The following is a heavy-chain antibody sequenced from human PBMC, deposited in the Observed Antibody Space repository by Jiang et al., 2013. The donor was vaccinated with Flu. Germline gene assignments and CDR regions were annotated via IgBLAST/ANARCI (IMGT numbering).Heavy chain of an antibody. D-gene: IGHD4-17*01. CDR2: ISFDGSDK. CDR1: GFTFGSYG. J-gene: IGHJ4*02. Sequence: RLSCAASGFTFGSYGMHWVRQAPGKGLEWVAFISFDGSDKDYAESVKGRFTISRENFKNTLFLQMVSLRREDTAVYYCARVWSDYALDYWGQGTLVSVSS. V-gene: IGHV3-30-3*01. CDR3: ARVWSDYALDY.